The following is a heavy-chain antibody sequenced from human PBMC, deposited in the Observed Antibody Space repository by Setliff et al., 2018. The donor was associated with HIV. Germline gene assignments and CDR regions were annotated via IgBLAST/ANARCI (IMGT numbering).Heavy chain of an antibody. J-gene: IGHJ4*02. CDR3: ATKGWNAYKAFDY. V-gene: IGHV4-34*01. CDR2: ITHSGST. Sequence: SETLSLTCAVYGESFSDYSWNWIRQTPEKGLEWIAEITHSGSTNYNPSLRGRVTILLGTSKNHFSLNLRSVTAADTAFYYCATKGWNAYKAFDYWGQGTLVTAPQ. D-gene: IGHD1-1*01. CDR1: GESFSDYS.